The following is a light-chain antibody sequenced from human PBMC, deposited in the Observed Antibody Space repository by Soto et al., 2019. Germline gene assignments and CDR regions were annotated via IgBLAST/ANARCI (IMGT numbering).Light chain of an antibody. CDR2: GAS. CDR3: QQYDEWPPSYT. CDR1: QSVSSN. V-gene: IGKV3-15*01. Sequence: EIVMTQSPATLSVSPGERATLSCRASQSVSSNLAWFQQKPGQAPRLLIYGASTRATGTPARITGSGSGTEFTLTISGLQSEDFAVYYCQQYDEWPPSYTFGQGTRLEIK. J-gene: IGKJ5*01.